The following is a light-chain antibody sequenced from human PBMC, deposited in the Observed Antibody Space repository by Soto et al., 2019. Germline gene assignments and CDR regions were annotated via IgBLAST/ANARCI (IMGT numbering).Light chain of an antibody. Sequence: EIVMTQSPATLSVSPGDGATLSCRASQSVRINLAWYQQKPGQAPRLLIYGASTRATDIPARFSGSGSGTEFSLTISSLQSEDFAVYYCQQYNDWPAYTFGQGTKLEIK. J-gene: IGKJ2*01. CDR1: QSVRIN. V-gene: IGKV3-15*01. CDR3: QQYNDWPAYT. CDR2: GAS.